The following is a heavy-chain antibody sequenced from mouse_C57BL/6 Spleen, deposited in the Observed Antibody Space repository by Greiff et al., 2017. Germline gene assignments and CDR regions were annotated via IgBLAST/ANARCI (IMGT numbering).Heavy chain of an antibody. Sequence: QVHVKQSGAELVKPGASVKLSCKASGYTFTSYWMHWVKQRPGRGLEWIGRIDPNSGGTKYNEKFKSKATLTVDKASSTTYMQLSSLTSEDSAVCYCARGTGFAYWGQGTLVTVSA. CDR2: IDPNSGGT. CDR3: ARGTGFAY. J-gene: IGHJ3*01. V-gene: IGHV1-72*01. D-gene: IGHD3-3*01. CDR1: GYTFTSYW.